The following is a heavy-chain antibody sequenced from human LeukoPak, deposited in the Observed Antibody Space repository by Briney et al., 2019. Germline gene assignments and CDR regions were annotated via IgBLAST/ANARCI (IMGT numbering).Heavy chain of an antibody. CDR3: AKGSYSSTWYFDY. Sequence: PGGSLRLSCEAPGFTFSTSAMVWVRQAPGKGLEWVSGISNSGVGTYFADSVKGRFTISKDNSKNMLFLQMNSLRAEDTAVYYCAKGSYSSTWYFDYWGQGTLVTVSS. V-gene: IGHV3-23*01. D-gene: IGHD6-13*01. CDR2: ISNSGVGT. J-gene: IGHJ4*02. CDR1: GFTFSTSA.